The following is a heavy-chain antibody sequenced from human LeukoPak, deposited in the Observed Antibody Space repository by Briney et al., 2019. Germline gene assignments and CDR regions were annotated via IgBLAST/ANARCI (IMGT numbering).Heavy chain of an antibody. CDR3: ARSQYGSGRPYYYMDV. V-gene: IGHV4-59*01. J-gene: IGHJ6*03. Sequence: SETLSLTCTVSGGSISSYYWSWIRQPPGKGLDWIGYIYYSGSTNYNPSLKSRVTISVDTSKNQFSLKLSSVTAADTAVYYCARSQYGSGRPYYYMDVWGKGTTVTVSS. CDR1: GGSISSYY. CDR2: IYYSGST. D-gene: IGHD3-10*01.